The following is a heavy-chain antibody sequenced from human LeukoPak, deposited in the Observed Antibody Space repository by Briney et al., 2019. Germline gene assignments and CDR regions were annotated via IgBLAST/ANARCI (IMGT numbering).Heavy chain of an antibody. CDR3: ASVKGTAMVPIDY. CDR1: GGTFSSYA. J-gene: IGHJ4*02. D-gene: IGHD5-18*01. Sequence: ASVKVSCKASGGTFSSYAISWVRQAPGQGLEWMGGIIPIFGTANYAQKFQGRVTITTDESTSTAYMEPSSLRSEDTAVYYCASVKGTAMVPIDYWGQGTLVTVSS. CDR2: IIPIFGTA. V-gene: IGHV1-69*05.